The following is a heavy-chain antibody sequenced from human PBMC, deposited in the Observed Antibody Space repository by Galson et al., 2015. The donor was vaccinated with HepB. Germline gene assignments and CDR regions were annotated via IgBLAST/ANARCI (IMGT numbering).Heavy chain of an antibody. D-gene: IGHD2-15*01. CDR2: ISNSGSTI. J-gene: IGHJ5*02. CDR3: AKDPGYCSGVSCYSMNWFDP. Sequence: SLRLSCAVSGFTFSDYYMSWIRQAPGKGLEWISYISNSGSTIYYADSVRGRFTISGDNAKNSLYLQMNSLRAEDTAVYYCAKDPGYCSGVSCYSMNWFDPWGQGTLITVSS. CDR1: GFTFSDYY. V-gene: IGHV3-11*01.